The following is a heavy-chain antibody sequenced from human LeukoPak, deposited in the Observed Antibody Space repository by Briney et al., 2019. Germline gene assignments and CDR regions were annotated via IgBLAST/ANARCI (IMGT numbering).Heavy chain of an antibody. V-gene: IGHV4-59*01. CDR3: ARGGAARLHFQD. Sequence: SETLSLTCTVSGGSISTYYWNWIRQPPGKGLEWIGYIYHSGSTNYNPSLQSRVTISVDTSKNRFSLNLNSVTAADTAVYYCARGGAARLHFQDWGQGTLVTVSS. CDR2: IYHSGST. J-gene: IGHJ1*01. CDR1: GGSISTYY. D-gene: IGHD6-6*01.